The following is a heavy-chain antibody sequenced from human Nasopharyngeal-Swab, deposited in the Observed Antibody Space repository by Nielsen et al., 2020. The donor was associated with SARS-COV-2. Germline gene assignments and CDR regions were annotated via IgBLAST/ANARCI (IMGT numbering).Heavy chain of an antibody. D-gene: IGHD5-24*01. CDR2: IYSGGST. CDR1: GFTVSSNY. J-gene: IGHJ6*02. Sequence: GESLKISCAASGFTVSSNYMSWVRQAPGKRLEWVSVIYSGGSTYYADSVKGGFTISRDNTKNTLYLQINSLRDEETAVYYCARDLQVYGMDVWGQGTTVTVSS. V-gene: IGHV3-53*01. CDR3: ARDLQVYGMDV.